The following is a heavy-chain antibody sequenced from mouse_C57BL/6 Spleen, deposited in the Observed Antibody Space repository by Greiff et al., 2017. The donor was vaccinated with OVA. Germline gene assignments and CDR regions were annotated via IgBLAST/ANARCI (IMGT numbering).Heavy chain of an antibody. J-gene: IGHJ1*03. Sequence: VKLMESDAELVKPGASVKISSKVSGYTFTDHTIHWMKQRPEQGLEWIGYIYPRDGSTKYNEKFKGKATLTADKSSSTAYMQLNSLTSEDSAVYFCARSPYYYGSSYGYFDVWGTGTTVTVSS. CDR2: IYPRDGST. V-gene: IGHV1-78*01. D-gene: IGHD1-1*01. CDR3: ARSPYYYGSSYGYFDV. CDR1: GYTFTDHT.